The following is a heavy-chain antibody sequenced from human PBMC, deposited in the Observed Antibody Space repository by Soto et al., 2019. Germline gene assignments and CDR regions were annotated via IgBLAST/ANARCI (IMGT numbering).Heavy chain of an antibody. J-gene: IGHJ4*02. V-gene: IGHV3-15*01. D-gene: IGHD3-10*01. CDR3: TRTILQWFGESD. CDR1: GFTFTNAW. Sequence: EVQLVESGGGLVKPGGSLRLSCTASGFTFTNAWMSWVRQAPGKGLEWVGRIKSETDGATTDYAAPVKGRFTISRADSTNTLYLHMNSLKTKDTAVYYCTRTILQWFGESDWGQGTLVTVSS. CDR2: IKSETDGATT.